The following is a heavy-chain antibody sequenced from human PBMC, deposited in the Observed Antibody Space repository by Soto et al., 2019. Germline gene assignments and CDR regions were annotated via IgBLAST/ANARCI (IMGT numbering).Heavy chain of an antibody. CDR2: IWYDGSNK. Sequence: QVQLVESGGGVVQPGRSLRLSCATSGFTFTTYGFHWVRQAPGKGLEWVAVIWYDGSNKYYGDSVKGRFTISRDYSQNALXLQMNSLRAEDTAVYYCARDAGYSTIKDYFYIMDVWGQGTTVTVSS. J-gene: IGHJ6*02. V-gene: IGHV3-33*01. CDR1: GFTFTTYG. CDR3: ARDAGYSTIKDYFYIMDV. D-gene: IGHD6-13*01.